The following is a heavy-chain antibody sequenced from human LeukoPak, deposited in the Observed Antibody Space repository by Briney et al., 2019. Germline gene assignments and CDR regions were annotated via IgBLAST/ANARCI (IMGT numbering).Heavy chain of an antibody. CDR3: AKHRDGSGSYYIAPRGFDP. D-gene: IGHD3-10*01. J-gene: IGHJ5*02. Sequence: PTGGSLRLSCAASGFTFSSYAMSWVRQAPGKGLEWVSAISGSSGSTYYADSVKGRFTISRDNSKNTLYLQMNSLRAEDTAVYYCAKHRDGSGSYYIAPRGFDPWGQGTLVTVSS. CDR1: GFTFSSYA. CDR2: ISGSSGST. V-gene: IGHV3-23*01.